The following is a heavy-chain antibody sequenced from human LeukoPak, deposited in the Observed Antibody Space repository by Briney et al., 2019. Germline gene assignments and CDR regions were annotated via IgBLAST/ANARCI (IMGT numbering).Heavy chain of an antibody. J-gene: IGHJ4*02. V-gene: IGHV3-53*01. D-gene: IGHD3-22*01. Sequence: PGGSLRLSCAASGFTVSSNFMSWARQGPGKGLEWVSVIYSVGSTYYADSVKGRFTISRDNSDNTLYLQMNSLRAEDTAVYYCAKDLTYYYDSSGYDYWGQGTLVTVSS. CDR3: AKDLTYYYDSSGYDY. CDR2: IYSVGST. CDR1: GFTVSSNF.